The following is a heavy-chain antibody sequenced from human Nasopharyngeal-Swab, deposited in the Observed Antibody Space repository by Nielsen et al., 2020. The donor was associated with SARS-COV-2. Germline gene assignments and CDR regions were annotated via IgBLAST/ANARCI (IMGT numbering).Heavy chain of an antibody. V-gene: IGHV3-11*04. J-gene: IGHJ4*02. CDR1: GFTFSDYY. CDR3: ARYGGIQILTGYFDY. CDR2: ISSSGSTI. D-gene: IGHD3-9*01. Sequence: GGSLRLSCAASGFTFSDYYMSWIRQAPGKGLEWASYISSSGSTIYYADSVKGRFTISRDNAENSLYLQMNSLRAEDTAVYYCARYGGIQILTGYFDYWGPGTLVTVSS.